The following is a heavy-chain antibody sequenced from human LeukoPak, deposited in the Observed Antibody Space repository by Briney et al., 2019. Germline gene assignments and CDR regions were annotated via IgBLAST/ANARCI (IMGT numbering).Heavy chain of an antibody. CDR2: ISSTSTYK. V-gene: IGHV3-21*01. Sequence: PGGSLRLSCAASGFTFSTFAMSWVRQAPGKGLEWVSSISSTSTYKYYADSGKGRFTISRENAKNSLYLQMNSLRAEDTTVYYCARVGSTTNYAPEYWGQGTLVTVSS. D-gene: IGHD2/OR15-2a*01. J-gene: IGHJ4*02. CDR3: ARVGSTTNYAPEY. CDR1: GFTFSTFA.